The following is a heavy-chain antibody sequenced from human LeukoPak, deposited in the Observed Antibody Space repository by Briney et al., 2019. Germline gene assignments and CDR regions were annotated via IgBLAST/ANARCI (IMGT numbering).Heavy chain of an antibody. V-gene: IGHV3-21*01. Sequence: GGSLRLSCAASGFTFSSYSMNWVRQAPGKGLEWVSSISSSSSYIYYADSVKGRFTISRDNAKNSLYLQMNSLRAEDTAVYYCAREPTGYSSGWVPLDAFDIRGQGTMVTVSS. J-gene: IGHJ3*02. D-gene: IGHD6-19*01. CDR2: ISSSSSYI. CDR3: AREPTGYSSGWVPLDAFDI. CDR1: GFTFSSYS.